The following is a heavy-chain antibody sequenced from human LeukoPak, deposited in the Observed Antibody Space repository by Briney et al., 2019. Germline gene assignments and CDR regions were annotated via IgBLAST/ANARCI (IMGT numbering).Heavy chain of an antibody. CDR2: ISWNSGSI. J-gene: IGHJ4*02. CDR1: GFTFDDYA. Sequence: GRSLRLSCAASGFTFDDYAMHWVRQAPGKGLEWVSGISWNSGSIGYADSVKGRFTISRDNAKNSLYLQMNSLRAEDTALYYCAKDIRRIRGSFDYWGQGTLVTVSS. D-gene: IGHD2-15*01. V-gene: IGHV3-9*01. CDR3: AKDIRRIRGSFDY.